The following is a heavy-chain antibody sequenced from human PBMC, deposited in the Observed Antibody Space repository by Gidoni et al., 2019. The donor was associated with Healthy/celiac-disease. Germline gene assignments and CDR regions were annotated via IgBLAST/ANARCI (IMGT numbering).Heavy chain of an antibody. D-gene: IGHD3-3*01. Sequence: QVQLQESGPGLVKPSETLSLTCTVSGGSISSYYWSWIRQPPGKGLEWIGYIYYSGSTNYNPSLKSRVTISVDTSKNQFSLKLSSVTAADTAVYYCARDLTNNYDFWKSGSEGAFDIWGQGTMVTVSS. CDR2: IYYSGST. CDR1: GGSISSYY. V-gene: IGHV4-59*01. J-gene: IGHJ3*02. CDR3: ARDLTNNYDFWKSGSEGAFDI.